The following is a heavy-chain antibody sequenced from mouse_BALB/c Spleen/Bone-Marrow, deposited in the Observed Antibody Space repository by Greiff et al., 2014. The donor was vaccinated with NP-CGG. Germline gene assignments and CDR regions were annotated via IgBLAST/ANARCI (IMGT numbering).Heavy chain of an antibody. V-gene: IGHV14-3*02. J-gene: IGHJ3*01. CDR3: ASYYYGSSGFAY. Sequence: EAQLQQSGAELVKPGASVKLSCTASGFNIKDTYMHWVKQRPEQGLEWIGRIDPANGNTKYDPKFQGKATITADTSSNTAYLQLSSLTSEDPAVYYGASYYYGSSGFAYWGQGTLVTVSA. D-gene: IGHD1-1*01. CDR1: GFNIKDTY. CDR2: IDPANGNT.